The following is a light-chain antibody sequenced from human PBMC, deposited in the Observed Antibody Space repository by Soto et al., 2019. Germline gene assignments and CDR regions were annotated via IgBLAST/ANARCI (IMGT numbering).Light chain of an antibody. CDR3: QQSNTYWT. J-gene: IGKJ1*01. Sequence: DIQVTQSPSTLSASVGDRVTITCRASQSVSSWLAWYQQKPGKAPKLLIYKASTLESGVPSRFSGSGSGTEFTLTISTPQPDDFATYYCQQSNTYWTFGQGTKAEIK. CDR2: KAS. CDR1: QSVSSW. V-gene: IGKV1-5*03.